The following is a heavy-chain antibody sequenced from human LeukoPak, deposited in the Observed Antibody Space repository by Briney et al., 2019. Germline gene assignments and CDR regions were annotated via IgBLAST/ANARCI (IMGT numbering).Heavy chain of an antibody. CDR1: GGSFSGYY. CDR2: INHSGSP. J-gene: IGHJ6*04. CDR3: ARLDGSGPRAV. Sequence: SETLSLTCAVFGGSFSGYYWTWIRQPPGKGLEWIGEINHSGSPNYNPSLKSRVTISVDTSKNQFSLRLSSVTAADTAVYYCARLDGSGPRAVWGKGTTVTVSS. D-gene: IGHD2-15*01. V-gene: IGHV4-34*01.